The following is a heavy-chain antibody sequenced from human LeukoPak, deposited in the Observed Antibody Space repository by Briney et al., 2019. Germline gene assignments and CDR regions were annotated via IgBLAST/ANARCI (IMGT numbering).Heavy chain of an antibody. CDR1: GGSISSSSYY. V-gene: IGHV4-39*01. CDR2: IYYTGST. D-gene: IGHD3-10*01. CDR3: ARHYYGSGSYRNNWFDP. Sequence: SETLSLTCTVSGGSISSSSYYWGWIRQPPGTGLEWIGSIYYTGSTYYNPSLKSRVTISIDTSKNQFSLKLSSVTAADTAVYCCARHYYGSGSYRNNWFDPWGQGTLVTVSS. J-gene: IGHJ5*02.